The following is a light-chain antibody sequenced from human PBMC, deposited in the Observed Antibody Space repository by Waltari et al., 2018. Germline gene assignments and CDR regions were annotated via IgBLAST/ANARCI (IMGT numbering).Light chain of an antibody. V-gene: IGLV2-14*02. J-gene: IGLJ1*01. CDR2: EVY. CDR3: SSYTGRIYV. Sequence: QSALTQPASVSGSPGQSINISGPGTSSDVGSYDSVSWYQQHPGKGPKLILYEVYQRPSGVSNRVSGSKYGSTASLTISGLQTEDEADYYCSSYTGRIYVFGTGTKVTVL. CDR1: SSDVGSYDS.